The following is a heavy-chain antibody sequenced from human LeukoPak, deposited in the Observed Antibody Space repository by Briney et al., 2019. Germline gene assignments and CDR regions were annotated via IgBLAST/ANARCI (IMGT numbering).Heavy chain of an antibody. J-gene: IGHJ4*02. V-gene: IGHV1-2*02. CDR3: ARDYYGSGIDGDYFDY. CDR1: GYTFTGYY. CDR2: INPHSGGT. Sequence: ASVKVSCKSSGYTFTGYYIHWVRQAPGQGLEWMGWINPHSGGTNYAQKFQGRVTMTRDTSISTAYMELSRLRSDDTAVYYCARDYYGSGIDGDYFDYWGQGTLVTVSS. D-gene: IGHD3-10*01.